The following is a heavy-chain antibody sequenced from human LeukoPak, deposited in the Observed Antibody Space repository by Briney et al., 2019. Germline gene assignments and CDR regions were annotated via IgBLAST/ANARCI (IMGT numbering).Heavy chain of an antibody. CDR1: GFTFSDYY. CDR2: ISSSSSYT. D-gene: IGHD1-26*01. V-gene: IGHV3-11*05. Sequence: GESMRLSCAASGFTFSDYYMSWIRQAPGKGLEWVSYISSSSSYTNYADSVKGRFTISRDNAKNSLYLQMNSLRAEDTAVYYCARGGVSYGMDVWGQGTTVTVSS. J-gene: IGHJ6*02. CDR3: ARGGVSYGMDV.